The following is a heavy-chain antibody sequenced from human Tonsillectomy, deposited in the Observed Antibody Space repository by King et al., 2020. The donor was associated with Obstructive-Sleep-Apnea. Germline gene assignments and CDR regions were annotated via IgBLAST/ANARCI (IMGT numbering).Heavy chain of an antibody. D-gene: IGHD5-18*01. V-gene: IGHV4-4*02. CDR1: GGSISSSNW. J-gene: IGHJ4*02. CDR3: ARVKKVVGIPDY. Sequence: QLQESGPGLVKPSGTLSLTCAVSGGSISSSNWWSWVRQPPGEGLEWIGEIYHSGRTNYNPSLKSPVTITVDNSKNQFSLKLGSLTAADPAGYYCARVKKVVGIPDYWGQGTLVTVSS. CDR2: IYHSGRT.